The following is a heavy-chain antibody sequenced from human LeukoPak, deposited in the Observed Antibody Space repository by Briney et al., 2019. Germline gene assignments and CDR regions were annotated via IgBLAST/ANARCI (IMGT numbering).Heavy chain of an antibody. V-gene: IGHV3-23*01. CDR1: GFIFNNYA. J-gene: IGHJ4*02. CDR3: AKGSSSSWYAFDY. Sequence: GGSLRLSCAASGFIFNNYAIAWVRQGPGKGLEWVSGISASGSRTYYADSVKGRFTISRDNSKNTLFLQMNSLRAEDTAVYYCAKGSSSSWYAFDYWGQGTLVTVSS. CDR2: ISASGSRT. D-gene: IGHD6-13*01.